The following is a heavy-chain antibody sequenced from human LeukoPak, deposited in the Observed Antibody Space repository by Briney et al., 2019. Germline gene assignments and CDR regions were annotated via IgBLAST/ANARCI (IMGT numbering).Heavy chain of an antibody. J-gene: IGHJ4*02. Sequence: VASVKVSCKASGYTFTSYGISWVRQAPGQGLEWMGWISAYNGNTNYAQKLQGRVTMTTDTSTSTAYMELRSLRSDDTAVYYCARGRVEKYYDILTGYYTGPPTFDYWGQGTLVTVSS. CDR2: ISAYNGNT. CDR1: GYTFTSYG. V-gene: IGHV1-18*01. CDR3: ARGRVEKYYDILTGYYTGPPTFDY. D-gene: IGHD3-9*01.